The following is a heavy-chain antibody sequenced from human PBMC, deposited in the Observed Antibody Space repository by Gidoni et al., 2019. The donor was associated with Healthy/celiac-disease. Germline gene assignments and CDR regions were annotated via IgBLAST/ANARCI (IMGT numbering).Heavy chain of an antibody. CDR3: ATRTDYSSGWYGAFDY. CDR1: GGTFSSYA. Sequence: QLQLVKPGAEVKKPGSSVKVSCKASGGTFSSYAISWVRQAPGQGLEWMGGIIPIFGTANYAQKFQGRVTITADKSTSTAYMELSSLRSEDTAVYYCATRTDYSSGWYGAFDYWGQGTLVTVSS. D-gene: IGHD6-19*01. J-gene: IGHJ4*02. V-gene: IGHV1-69*06. CDR2: IIPIFGTA.